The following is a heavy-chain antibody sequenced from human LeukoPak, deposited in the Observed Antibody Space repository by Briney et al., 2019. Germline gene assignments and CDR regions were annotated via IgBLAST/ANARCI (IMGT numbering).Heavy chain of an antibody. D-gene: IGHD3-10*01. CDR1: GGSINGYC. J-gene: IGHJ4*02. V-gene: IGHV4-4*07. Sequence: SETLSLTCIVSGGSINGYCWSWIRQPAGKGLEWIGRIYPSGTIDYNPSLNSRVTVSVDTSKNQFSLKLNSVTAADTAMYYCASRLIVRGYYFDNWGQGTLVTVSS. CDR2: IYPSGTI. CDR3: ASRLIVRGYYFDN.